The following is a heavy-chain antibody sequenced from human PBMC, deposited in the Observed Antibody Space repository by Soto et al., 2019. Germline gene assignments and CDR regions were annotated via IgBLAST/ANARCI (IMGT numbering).Heavy chain of an antibody. CDR1: GFTFSSYG. CDR3: ARDLVSVGVVIYPENYYYGMDV. J-gene: IGHJ6*02. Sequence: PGGSLRLSCAASGFTFSSYGMHWVRQAPGKGLEWVAVIWYDGSNKYYADTVKGRFTISRDNSKNTLYLQMNSLRAEDTAVYYCARDLVSVGVVIYPENYYYGMDVWGQGTTVTVSS. V-gene: IGHV3-33*01. D-gene: IGHD3-3*01. CDR2: IWYDGSNK.